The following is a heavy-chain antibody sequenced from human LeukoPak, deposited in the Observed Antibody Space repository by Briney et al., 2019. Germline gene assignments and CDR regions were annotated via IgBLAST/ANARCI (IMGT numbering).Heavy chain of an antibody. V-gene: IGHV3-30-3*01. Sequence: GGSLRLSCAASGLTFSGYDMHWVRQAPGKGLEWVAVISYDGSNKYYADSVKGRFTISRDNSKNTLYLQMNSLRAEDTAVYYCARDSDSSGFDYWGQGTLVTVSS. D-gene: IGHD3-22*01. J-gene: IGHJ4*02. CDR2: ISYDGSNK. CDR1: GLTFSGYD. CDR3: ARDSDSSGFDY.